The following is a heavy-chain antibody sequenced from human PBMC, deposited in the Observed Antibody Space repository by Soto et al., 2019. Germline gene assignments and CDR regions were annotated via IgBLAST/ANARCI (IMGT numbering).Heavy chain of an antibody. CDR3: ARGHPPLGYCSGGSCYSYAFDS. D-gene: IGHD2-15*01. Sequence: QVQLQESGPGLVKPSQTLSLTCTVSGGSISSGGYYWSWIRQHPGKGLEWSGYIYYSGSTYYNPSINSRVTLSVDPNRHQSFLKLIAVTDADTAVYYCARGHPPLGYCSGGSCYSYAFDSRGQGTMVTVSS. CDR1: GGSISSGGYY. CDR2: IYYSGST. V-gene: IGHV4-31*03. J-gene: IGHJ3*02.